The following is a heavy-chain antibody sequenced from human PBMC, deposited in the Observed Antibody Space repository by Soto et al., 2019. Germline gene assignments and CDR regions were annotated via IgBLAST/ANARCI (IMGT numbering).Heavy chain of an antibody. J-gene: IGHJ6*02. CDR2: ISGSGGST. CDR3: AAYSSSLASYYYYGMDV. Sequence: GGSLRLSCAASGFTFSSYAMSWVRQAPGKGLEWVSAISGSGGSTYYADSVKGRFTISRDNSKNTLYLQMNSLRAEDTAVYYCAAYSSSLASYYYYGMDVWGQGTTVTVSS. V-gene: IGHV3-23*01. CDR1: GFTFSSYA. D-gene: IGHD6-6*01.